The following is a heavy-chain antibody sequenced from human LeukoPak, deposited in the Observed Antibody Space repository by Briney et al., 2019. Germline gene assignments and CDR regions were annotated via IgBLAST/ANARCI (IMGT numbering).Heavy chain of an antibody. CDR1: GGSISSSSYY. J-gene: IGHJ5*02. CDR3: ARVGGTTIVVVVAAPPRWFDP. CDR2: IYYSGST. D-gene: IGHD2-15*01. V-gene: IGHV4-39*07. Sequence: PSETLSLTCTVSGGSISSSSYYWGWIRQPPGKGPEWIGRIYYSGSTYYHPSLKSRVTISVDTSKNQFSLKLSSVTAADTAVYYCARVGGTTIVVVVAAPPRWFDPWGQGTLVTVSS.